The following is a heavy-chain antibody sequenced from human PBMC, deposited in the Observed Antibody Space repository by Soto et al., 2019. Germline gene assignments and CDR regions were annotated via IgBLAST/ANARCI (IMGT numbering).Heavy chain of an antibody. Sequence: EVQLLESGGGLVQPGGSLRLSCVASGFSFSNYAMSWVRQAPGEGLEWVSGISASGGSTYHADSVKGRFTISRDNSKSTLYLQXXXXXTEDTAVXXXXXXXXXXXXXXRVRQSFDSWGQGTLVTVSS. CDR3: XXXXXXXXXXXRVRQSFDS. CDR1: GFSFSNYA. D-gene: IGHD4-4*01. V-gene: IGHV3-23*01. CDR2: ISASGGST. J-gene: IGHJ4*02.